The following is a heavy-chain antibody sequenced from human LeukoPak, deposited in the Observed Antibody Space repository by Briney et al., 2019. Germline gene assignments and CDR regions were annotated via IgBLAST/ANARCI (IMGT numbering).Heavy chain of an antibody. CDR2: INSDGSST. J-gene: IGHJ4*02. V-gene: IGHV3-74*01. D-gene: IGHD4-23*01. Sequence: QSGGSLRLSCAASGFTFSSYWMHWVRQAPGKGLVWFSRINSDGSSTSYAYSVKGRFTISRDNAKNTLYLQMNSLRAEDTAVYYCARDLNDYGGNAFDYWGQGTLVTVSS. CDR3: ARDLNDYGGNAFDY. CDR1: GFTFSSYW.